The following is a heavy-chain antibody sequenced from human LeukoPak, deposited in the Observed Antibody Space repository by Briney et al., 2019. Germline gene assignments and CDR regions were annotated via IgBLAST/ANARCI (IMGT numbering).Heavy chain of an antibody. Sequence: GGSLRLSCAASGFTFSNYWMPWVRQAPGKGLVWVSRIKSDGSSTNYADSVKGRFTISRDNAKNTLYLQMNSLRAEDTAVYYCARDRGSDDWFDPWGQGTLVTVSS. CDR2: IKSDGSST. V-gene: IGHV3-74*01. D-gene: IGHD6-25*01. J-gene: IGHJ5*02. CDR3: ARDRGSDDWFDP. CDR1: GFTFSNYW.